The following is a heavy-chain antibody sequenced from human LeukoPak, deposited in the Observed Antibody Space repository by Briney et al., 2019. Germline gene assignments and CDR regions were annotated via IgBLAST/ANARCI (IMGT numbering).Heavy chain of an antibody. V-gene: IGHV4-59*08. CDR2: VYYSGST. CDR3: ARRARYCNGDSCYSTAFDV. Sequence: SETLSLTCTVSGGSISSYYWNWIRQPPGKGLEWIGYVYYSGSTDYNPSLKSRVTISVDTSKNQFSLKLNSVTAADTAVYYCARRARYCNGDSCYSTAFDVWGQGTMVTVSS. CDR1: GGSISSYY. J-gene: IGHJ3*01. D-gene: IGHD2-15*01.